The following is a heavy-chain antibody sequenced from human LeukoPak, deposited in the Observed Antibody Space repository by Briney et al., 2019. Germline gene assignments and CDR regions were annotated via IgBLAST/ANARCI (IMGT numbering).Heavy chain of an antibody. V-gene: IGHV1-69*13. J-gene: IGHJ4*02. CDR3: ARAGITMVRGVYQGVYFDY. CDR1: GYTFTSYY. CDR2: IIPIFGTA. D-gene: IGHD3-10*01. Sequence: ASVKVSCKASGYTFTSYYMHWVRQAPGQGLEWMGGIIPIFGTANYAQKFQGRVTITADESTSTAYMELSSLRSEDTAVYYCARAGITMVRGVYQGVYFDYWGQGTLVTVSS.